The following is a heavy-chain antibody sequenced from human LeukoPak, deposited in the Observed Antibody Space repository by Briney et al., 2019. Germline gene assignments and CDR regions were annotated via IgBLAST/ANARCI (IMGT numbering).Heavy chain of an antibody. Sequence: GGSLRLSCAASGFTFSSYEMNWVRQAPGKGLEWVSYISSSRSTIYYADSVKGRFTISRDNAKDSLYLQMNSLRAEDTAVYYCAELGITMIGGVWGKGTAVTISS. V-gene: IGHV3-48*03. D-gene: IGHD3-10*02. CDR3: AELGITMIGGV. CDR1: GFTFSSYE. CDR2: ISSSRSTI. J-gene: IGHJ6*04.